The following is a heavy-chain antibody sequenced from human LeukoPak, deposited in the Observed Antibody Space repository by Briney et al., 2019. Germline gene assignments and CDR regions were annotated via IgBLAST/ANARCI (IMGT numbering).Heavy chain of an antibody. CDR3: ARASRCSSTSCYADYYYYMDV. Sequence: SETLSLTCTVSGDSISSSIYYWGWIRQPPGKGPEWIGSMFYSGSTYYNPSLKSRVTISVDTSKNQFSLKLSSVTAADTAVYYCARASRCSSTSCYADYYYYMDVWGKGTTVTVSS. D-gene: IGHD2-2*01. CDR1: GDSISSSIYY. V-gene: IGHV4-39*07. J-gene: IGHJ6*03. CDR2: MFYSGST.